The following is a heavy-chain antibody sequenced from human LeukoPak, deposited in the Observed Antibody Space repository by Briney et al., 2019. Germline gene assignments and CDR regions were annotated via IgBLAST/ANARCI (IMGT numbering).Heavy chain of an antibody. D-gene: IGHD3-16*02. CDR2: FDPEDGET. J-gene: IGHJ4*02. Sequence: ASVKVSCEVSGYTLTELSMHWVRQAPGKGLEWMGGFDPEDGETIYAQKFQGRVTMTEDTSTDTAYMELSSLRSEDTAVYYCATEPLIRLGELSSLNDYWGQGTLVTVSS. V-gene: IGHV1-24*01. CDR1: GYTLTELS. CDR3: ATEPLIRLGELSSLNDY.